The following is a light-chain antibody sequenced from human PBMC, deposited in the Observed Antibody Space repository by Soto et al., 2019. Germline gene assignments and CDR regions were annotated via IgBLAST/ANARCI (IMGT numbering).Light chain of an antibody. Sequence: QSVLTQPASVSGSPGQSITISCTGTSSDVGGYNYVSWYQQHPGKAPKLMIYDVRNRPSGVSNRFSGSKSGNTASLTISGLQAEDEADYYCNSYTTSSTLVVFGGWTKLTVL. CDR3: NSYTTSSTLVV. CDR2: DVR. V-gene: IGLV2-14*01. J-gene: IGLJ2*01. CDR1: SSDVGGYNY.